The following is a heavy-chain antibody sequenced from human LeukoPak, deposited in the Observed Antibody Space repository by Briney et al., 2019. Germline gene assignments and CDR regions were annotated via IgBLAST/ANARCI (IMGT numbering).Heavy chain of an antibody. CDR2: FDPEDGET. CDR1: GYTPTELS. J-gene: IGHJ1*01. D-gene: IGHD3-22*01. V-gene: IGHV1-24*01. Sequence: GASVKVSCKVFGYTPTELSMHWVRQAPGKGVEGMGGFDPEDGETIYAQKFQGRVTMTEDTSTDTAYMELSSLRSEDTAVYYCATDSYDSSGYYPYFQHWGQGTLVTVSS. CDR3: ATDSYDSSGYYPYFQH.